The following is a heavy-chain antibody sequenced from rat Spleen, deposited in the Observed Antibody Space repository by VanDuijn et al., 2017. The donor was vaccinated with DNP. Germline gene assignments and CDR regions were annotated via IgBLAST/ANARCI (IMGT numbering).Heavy chain of an antibody. Sequence: EVQLVESGGDLVQPGGSLKLSCAASGFTFSDYYMAWIRQVPGKGLEWVASITTSGDSTYSPDSVKGRFTISRDNAKNTLYLQMNSLRSEDTASYYCITWGWLLGLDAWGQGTSVTVSS. CDR2: ITTSGDST. D-gene: IGHD1-12*02. CDR3: ITWGWLLGLDA. V-gene: IGHV5-27*01. CDR1: GFTFSDYY. J-gene: IGHJ4*01.